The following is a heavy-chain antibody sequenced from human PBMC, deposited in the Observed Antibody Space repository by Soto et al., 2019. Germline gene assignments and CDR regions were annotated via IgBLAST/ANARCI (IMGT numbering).Heavy chain of an antibody. V-gene: IGHV3-9*01. D-gene: IGHD3-16*01. CDR2: ISWNSGSI. CDR1: GFTFDDYA. CDR3: AKMWGGYYYMDV. J-gene: IGHJ6*03. Sequence: EVQLVESGGGLVQPGRSLRLSCAASGFTFDDYAMHWVRQAPGKGLEWVSGISWNSGSIGYADSVKSRFTISRDNAKNSLYLQLNSLRAEDTALYYCAKMWGGYYYMDVWGKGTTVTVSS.